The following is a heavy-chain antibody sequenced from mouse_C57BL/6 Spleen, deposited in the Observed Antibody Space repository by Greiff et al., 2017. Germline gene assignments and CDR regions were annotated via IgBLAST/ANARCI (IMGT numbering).Heavy chain of an antibody. V-gene: IGHV1-69*01. CDR3: ARDYSNYPFAY. D-gene: IGHD2-5*01. J-gene: IGHJ3*01. CDR2: IDPSDSYT. Sequence: QVQLKQPGAELVMPGASVKLSCKASGYTFTSFWLHWVKQRPGQGLEWIGEIDPSDSYTNYNQKFKGKSTLTVDKSSSTAYMQLSSLTSEDSAVYYCARDYSNYPFAYWGQGTLVTVSA. CDR1: GYTFTSFW.